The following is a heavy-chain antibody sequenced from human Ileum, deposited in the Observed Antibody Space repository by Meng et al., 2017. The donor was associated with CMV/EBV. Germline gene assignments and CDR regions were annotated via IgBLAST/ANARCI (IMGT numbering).Heavy chain of an antibody. Sequence: PGGALRLLCAASGFSFSSYDMSWARQAPGKGLEWVSTISGIGGSTYYADSLKGRFTISRDNSKNTLYLQMNRLTAEDTALYYCDGSDFWGQGTLVTVSS. CDR2: ISGIGGST. CDR3: DGSDF. CDR1: GFSFSSYD. V-gene: IGHV3-23*01. J-gene: IGHJ4*02. D-gene: IGHD6-25*01.